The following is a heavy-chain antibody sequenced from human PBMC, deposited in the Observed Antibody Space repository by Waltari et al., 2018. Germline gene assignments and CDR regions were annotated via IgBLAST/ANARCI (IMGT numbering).Heavy chain of an antibody. D-gene: IGHD3-3*01. CDR3: ARRSDYDFWSGPHHTAFDY. CDR1: GGSISSSSYY. J-gene: IGHJ4*02. V-gene: IGHV4-39*01. CDR2: IYYSGST. Sequence: QLQLQESGPGLVKPSETLSLTCPVSGGSISSSSYYWGWIRQPPGKGLEWIGSIYYSGSTYYNPSLKSRVTISVDTSKNQFSLKLSSVTAADTAVYYCARRSDYDFWSGPHHTAFDYWGQGTLVTVSS.